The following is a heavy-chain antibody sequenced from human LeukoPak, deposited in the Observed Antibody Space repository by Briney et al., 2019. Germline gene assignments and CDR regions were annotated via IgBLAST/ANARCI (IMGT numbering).Heavy chain of an antibody. CDR1: GGTFSSYA. J-gene: IGHJ4*02. D-gene: IGHD2-2*01. V-gene: IGHV1-69*13. CDR3: ASLRGRGLSCSSTSCYSTDY. Sequence: ASVTVSCKASGGTFSSYAISWVRQAPGQGLEWMGGIIPIFGTANYAQKFQGRVTITADESTSTAYMELSSLRSEDTAVYYCASLRGRGLSCSSTSCYSTDYWGQGTLVTVSS. CDR2: IIPIFGTA.